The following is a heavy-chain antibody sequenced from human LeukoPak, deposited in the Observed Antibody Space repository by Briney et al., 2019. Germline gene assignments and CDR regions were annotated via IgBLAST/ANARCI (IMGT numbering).Heavy chain of an antibody. CDR1: GGSISSYY. J-gene: IGHJ4*02. CDR3: ARGYTYGSWGGYFDY. D-gene: IGHD5-18*01. CDR2: IYYSGST. V-gene: IGHV4-59*01. Sequence: SETLSLTCTVSGGSISSYYWTWILQPPGKGLEWIGYIYYSGSTNYNPSLKSRVTISVDTSKNQFSLKLSSVTAADTAVYYCARGYTYGSWGGYFDYWGQGTLVTVSS.